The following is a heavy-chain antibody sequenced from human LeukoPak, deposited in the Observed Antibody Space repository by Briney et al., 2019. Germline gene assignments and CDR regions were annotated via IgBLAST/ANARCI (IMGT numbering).Heavy chain of an antibody. J-gene: IGHJ6*03. CDR2: ISSSGSTI. CDR3: ARAGGFYGSGSYYYYYYMDV. Sequence: GGSLRLSCAASGFTFSSYEMNWVRQAPGKGLEWVSYISSSGSTIYYADSVKGRFTISRDNAKNSLYLQMNSLRAEDTAVYYCARAGGFYGSGSYYYYYYMDVWGKGTTVTISS. CDR1: GFTFSSYE. D-gene: IGHD3-10*01. V-gene: IGHV3-48*03.